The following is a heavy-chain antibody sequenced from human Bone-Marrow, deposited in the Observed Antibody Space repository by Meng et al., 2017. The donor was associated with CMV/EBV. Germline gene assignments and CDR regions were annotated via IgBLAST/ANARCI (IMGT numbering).Heavy chain of an antibody. CDR2: IYSSGRT. CDR3: ARVPWYYDSSGYYFGAFDV. J-gene: IGHJ3*01. V-gene: IGHV4-39*07. Sequence: SETLSLTCTVSGGSISGSTHSWDWIRQPPGKGLEWIGSIYSSGRTDYNPSLKSRVTISVDTSKNQFSLKLSSVTAADTAVYYCARVPWYYDSSGYYFGAFDVWGQGTMVTVSS. CDR1: GGSISGSTHS. D-gene: IGHD3-22*01.